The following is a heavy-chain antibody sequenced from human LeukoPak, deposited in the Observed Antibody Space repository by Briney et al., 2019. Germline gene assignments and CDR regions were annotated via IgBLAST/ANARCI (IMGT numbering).Heavy chain of an antibody. CDR3: ARGDFIVVVTATTKTDAFDI. J-gene: IGHJ3*02. Sequence: SETLSLTCTVSGGSISSHYWSWIRQHPGKGLEWIGYIYYSGSTYYNPSLKSRVTISVDTSKNQFSLKLSSVTAADTAVYYCARGDFIVVVTATTKTDAFDIWGQGTMVTVSS. CDR2: IYYSGST. CDR1: GGSISSHY. V-gene: IGHV4-59*06. D-gene: IGHD2-21*02.